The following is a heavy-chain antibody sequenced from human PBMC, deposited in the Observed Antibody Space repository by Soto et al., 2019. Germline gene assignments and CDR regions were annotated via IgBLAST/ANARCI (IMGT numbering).Heavy chain of an antibody. Sequence: XSVKVSCKASVYSFTGYYMHWVRQAPGQGLEWMGWINPNSGGTNYAQKFQGWVTMTRDTSISTAYMELSSLRAEDTAVYYCAGRVGATNYGMDVWGQGTTVTVSS. D-gene: IGHD1-26*01. J-gene: IGHJ6*02. CDR2: INPNSGGT. CDR1: VYSFTGYY. CDR3: AGRVGATNYGMDV. V-gene: IGHV1-2*04.